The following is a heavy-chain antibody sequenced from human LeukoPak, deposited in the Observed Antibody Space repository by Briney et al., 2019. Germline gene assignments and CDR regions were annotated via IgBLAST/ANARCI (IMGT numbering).Heavy chain of an antibody. J-gene: IGHJ4*02. Sequence: PGGSLRLSCAASGFTVSSNYMSWVRQAPGKGLEWLSVIYTGGGTSYADSVKGRFTISRDNSKNMIYLQMNSLRAEDTALYYCARDSGSYSFDCWGQGTLVTVSS. CDR2: IYTGGGT. CDR3: ARDSGSYSFDC. D-gene: IGHD1-26*01. CDR1: GFTVSSNY. V-gene: IGHV3-53*01.